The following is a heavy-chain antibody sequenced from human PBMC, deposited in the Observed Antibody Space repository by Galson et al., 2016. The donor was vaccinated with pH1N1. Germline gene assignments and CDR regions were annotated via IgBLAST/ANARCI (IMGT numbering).Heavy chain of an antibody. V-gene: IGHV4-31*01. CDR1: GGSISSGGYY. CDR3: ARGSSSMEGEYYFDY. CDR2: IYYSGST. Sequence: TLSLTCTVSGGSISSGGYYWSWIRQHPGKGLEWIGYIYYSGSTYYNPSLKSPVTISVDTSKNQFSLKLSSVTAADTAVYYFARGSSSMEGEYYFDYWGQGTLVTVSS. D-gene: IGHD6-6*01. J-gene: IGHJ4*02.